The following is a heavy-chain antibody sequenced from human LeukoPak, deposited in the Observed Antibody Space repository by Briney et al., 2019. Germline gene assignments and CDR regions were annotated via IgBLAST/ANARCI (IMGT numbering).Heavy chain of an antibody. CDR1: GFTFSTYW. V-gene: IGHV3-74*01. Sequence: GRSLRLSCAASGFTFSTYWMHWVRQVPGRGLVWVSHINSDGRRTNSADSVKGRFTISRDNAKNTLYLQMNSLRADDTAVYYCARGGRAFDIWGHGTMVTVSS. CDR3: ARGGRAFDI. CDR2: INSDGRRT. J-gene: IGHJ3*02. D-gene: IGHD3-16*01.